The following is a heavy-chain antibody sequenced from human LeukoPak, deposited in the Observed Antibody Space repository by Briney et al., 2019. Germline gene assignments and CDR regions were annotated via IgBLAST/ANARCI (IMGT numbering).Heavy chain of an antibody. CDR3: AKWDPVYAFDI. Sequence: GGSLRLSCAASGFTFDDYAMNWVRQAPGKGLEWVSSISSSSSYIYYADSVRGRFTISRDNSKNTLYLQVNSLRAEDTAVYYCAKWDPVYAFDIWGQGTMVTVSS. CDR2: ISSSSSYI. V-gene: IGHV3-21*01. D-gene: IGHD1-26*01. J-gene: IGHJ3*02. CDR1: GFTFDDYA.